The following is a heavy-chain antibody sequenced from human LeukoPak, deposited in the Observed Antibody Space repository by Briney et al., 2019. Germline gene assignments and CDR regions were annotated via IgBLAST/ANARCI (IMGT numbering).Heavy chain of an antibody. V-gene: IGHV4-59*01. J-gene: IGHJ3*02. CDR2: IYYSGST. CDR1: GGSFSGYY. D-gene: IGHD4-17*01. Sequence: PSETLSLTCAVYGGSFSGYYWSWIRQPPGKGLEWIGYIYYSGSTNYNPSLKSRVTISVDTSKNQFSLKLSSVTAADTAVYYCARPAGDYDDAFDIWGQGTMVTVSS. CDR3: ARPAGDYDDAFDI.